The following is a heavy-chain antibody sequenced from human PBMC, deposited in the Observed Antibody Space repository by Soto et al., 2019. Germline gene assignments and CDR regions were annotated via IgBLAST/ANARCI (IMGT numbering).Heavy chain of an antibody. CDR3: ARDPGYSYGYN. CDR1: GYTFTSYA. J-gene: IGHJ4*02. Sequence: QVQLVQSGAEVKKPGASVKVSCKASGYTFTSYAMHWVRQAPGQRLEWMGWINAGNGNTKYSQKFQGRVTITRDTSARTADMELSSLRSEDTAVYYCARDPGYSYGYNWRQGTLVTVA. CDR2: INAGNGNT. V-gene: IGHV1-3*01. D-gene: IGHD5-18*01.